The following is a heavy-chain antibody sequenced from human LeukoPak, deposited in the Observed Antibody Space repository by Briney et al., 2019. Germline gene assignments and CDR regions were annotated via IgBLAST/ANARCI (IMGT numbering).Heavy chain of an antibody. V-gene: IGHV3-43*01. D-gene: IGHD1-1*01. CDR3: AKDLQPANDYYYYMDV. J-gene: IGHJ6*03. CDR2: ISWDGGST. CDR1: GFTFDDYT. Sequence: GGSLRLSCAASGFTFDDYTMHWVRPAPGKGLEWVSLISWDGGSTYYADSVKGRFTISRDNSKNSLYLQMNSLRTEDTALYYCAKDLQPANDYYYYMDVWGKGTTVTVSS.